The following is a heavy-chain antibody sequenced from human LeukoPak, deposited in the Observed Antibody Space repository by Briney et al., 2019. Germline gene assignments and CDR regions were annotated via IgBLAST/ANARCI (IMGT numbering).Heavy chain of an antibody. D-gene: IGHD1-14*01. V-gene: IGHV3-21*01. CDR2: TSSSSSYI. CDR3: ARRGEFGNHEGHYYYMDV. J-gene: IGHJ6*03. CDR1: GFTFSSYS. Sequence: GGSLRLSCAASGFTFSSYSMNWVRQAPGKGLEWVSSTSSSSSYIYYADSVKGRFTISRDNAKNSLYLQMNSLRAEDTAVYYCARRGEFGNHEGHYYYMDVWGKGTTVTVSS.